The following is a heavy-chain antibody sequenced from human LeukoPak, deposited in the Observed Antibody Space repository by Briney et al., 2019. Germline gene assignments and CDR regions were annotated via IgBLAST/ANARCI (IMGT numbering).Heavy chain of an antibody. CDR1: GFSFRRYW. CDR3: AKDDYCSA. J-gene: IGHJ5*02. Sequence: GGSLRLSCAASGFSFRRYWMSWVRQAPGKGLEWVASINQDESAKFYVDSVRGRFTISRDNAKNSLYLQMNTLRAEDTAVYYCAKDDYCSAWGQGALVTVSS. CDR2: INQDESAK. D-gene: IGHD2-15*01. V-gene: IGHV3-7*03.